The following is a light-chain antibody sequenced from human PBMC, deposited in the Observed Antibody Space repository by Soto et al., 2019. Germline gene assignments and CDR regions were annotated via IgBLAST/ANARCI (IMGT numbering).Light chain of an antibody. CDR3: ETWDSHKHF. CDR1: GGHSSYI. J-gene: IGLJ1*01. Sequence: QAVVTQPSSASASLGSSVKLTCTLTGGHSSYIIAWHQQKPGKAPRYLMKLEGSGSYNRGSGIPERFSGSSSGSDRYLTISNLQSEDEADYYCETWDSHKHFFGSGTKVTVL. V-gene: IGLV4-60*03. CDR2: LEGSGSY.